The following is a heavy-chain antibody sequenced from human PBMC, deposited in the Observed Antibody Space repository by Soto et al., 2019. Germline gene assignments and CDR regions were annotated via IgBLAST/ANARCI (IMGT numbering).Heavy chain of an antibody. D-gene: IGHD2-2*01. CDR2: ISYDGSNK. V-gene: IGHV3-30-3*01. CDR3: ARDIYCSSTSCSRSWFDP. CDR1: GFTFSSYA. J-gene: IGHJ5*02. Sequence: LRLSCAASGFTFSSYAMHWVRQTPGKGLEWVAVISYDGSNKYYADSVKGRFTISRDNSKNTLYLQMNSLRAEDTAVYYCARDIYCSSTSCSRSWFDPWGQGTLVTVSS.